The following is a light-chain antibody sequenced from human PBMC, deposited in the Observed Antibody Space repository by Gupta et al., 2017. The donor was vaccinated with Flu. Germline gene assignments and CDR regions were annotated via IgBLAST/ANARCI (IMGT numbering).Light chain of an antibody. V-gene: IGKV2-28*01. Sequence: DIVMTPSPLYLPVTPGEPASIPCRSSQSLLHSNGYNYLDWYLQKPGQSPQLLIYLGSNRASGVPDRFSGSGSGTDFTLKISRVEAEDVGVYYCRQALQTRFTFGRGTKVDIK. CDR3: RQALQTRFT. J-gene: IGKJ3*01. CDR1: QSLLHSNGYNY. CDR2: LGS.